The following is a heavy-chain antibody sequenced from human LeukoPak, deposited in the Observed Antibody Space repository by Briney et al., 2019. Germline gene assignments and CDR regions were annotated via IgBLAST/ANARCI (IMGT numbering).Heavy chain of an antibody. CDR2: IRHSGNA. D-gene: IGHD2-2*01. CDR1: GASFSDYY. CDR3: ARVPAVDGNYYYYYGLDV. Sequence: SETLSLTCAVYGASFSDYYWWSWIRQPPGKGLEWIGEIRHSGNAKYAPSLKSRVTISLDTSKNQFSLKVNSLTAADTAVYYCARVPAVDGNYYYYYGLDVWGQGTTVTVSS. V-gene: IGHV4-34*01. J-gene: IGHJ6*02.